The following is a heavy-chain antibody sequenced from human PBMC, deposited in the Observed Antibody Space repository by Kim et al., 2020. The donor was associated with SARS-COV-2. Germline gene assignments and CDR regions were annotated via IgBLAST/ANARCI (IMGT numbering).Heavy chain of an antibody. V-gene: IGHV3-9*01. CDR2: ISWNSGSI. CDR1: GFTFDDYA. Sequence: GGSLRLSCAASGFTFDDYAMHWVRQAPGKGLEWVSGISWNSGSIGYADSVKGRFTISRDNAKNSLYLQMNSLRAEDTALYYCAKDQFFDYWGQGTLVTVS. CDR3: AKDQFFDY. J-gene: IGHJ4*02.